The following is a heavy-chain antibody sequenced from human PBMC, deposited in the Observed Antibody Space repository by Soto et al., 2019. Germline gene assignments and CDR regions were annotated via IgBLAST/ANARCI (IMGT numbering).Heavy chain of an antibody. CDR3: TRQGGKGGHVLRFLEWFPRGYYYYYMDV. J-gene: IGHJ6*03. Sequence: PGGSLRLSCAASGFTFSGSAMHWVRQASGKGLEWVGRIRSKANSYATAYAASVKGRFTISRDDSKNTAYLQMNSLKTEDTAVYYCTRQGGKGGHVLRFLEWFPRGYYYYYMDVWGKGTTVTVSS. CDR1: GFTFSGSA. V-gene: IGHV3-73*01. D-gene: IGHD3-3*01. CDR2: IRSKANSYAT.